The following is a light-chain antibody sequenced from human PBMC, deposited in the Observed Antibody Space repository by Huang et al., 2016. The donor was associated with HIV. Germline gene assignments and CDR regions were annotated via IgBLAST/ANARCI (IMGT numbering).Light chain of an antibody. V-gene: IGKV1-9*01. Sequence: IQLTQSPSSLSASVGDRVTITCRASQGISSYLAWSQQKPGKAPKLLIYAASTLQSGVPSRFSGSGSGTDFTLTISSLQPEDFATYHCQQLNSYPPTFGQGTKVEIK. J-gene: IGKJ1*01. CDR3: QQLNSYPPT. CDR2: AAS. CDR1: QGISSY.